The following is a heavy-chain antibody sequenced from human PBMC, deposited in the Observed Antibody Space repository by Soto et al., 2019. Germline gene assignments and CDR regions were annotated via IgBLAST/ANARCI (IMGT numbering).Heavy chain of an antibody. J-gene: IGHJ4*02. CDR1: GFTFSSYA. V-gene: IGHV3-30-3*01. CDR2: ISYDGSNK. CDR3: AREGMTTVTTGGYYFDY. Sequence: QVQLVESGGGVVQPGRSLRLSCAASGFTFSSYAMHWVRQAPGKGLEWVAVISYDGSNKYYADSVKGRLTISRDNSKNTLYLQMNSLRAEDTAVYYCAREGMTTVTTGGYYFDYWGQGTLVTVSS. D-gene: IGHD4-4*01.